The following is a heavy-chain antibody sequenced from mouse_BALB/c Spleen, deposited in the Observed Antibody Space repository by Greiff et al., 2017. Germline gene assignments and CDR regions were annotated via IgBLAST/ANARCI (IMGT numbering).Heavy chain of an antibody. CDR3: AREGSSP. Sequence: EVQVVESGGGLVKPGGSLKLSCAASGFTFSSYAMSWVRQTPEKRLEWVASISSGGSTYYPDSVKGRFTISRDNARNILYLQMSSLRSEDTAMYYCAREGSSPWGQGTLVTVSA. V-gene: IGHV5-6-5*01. J-gene: IGHJ3*01. CDR2: ISSGGST. D-gene: IGHD1-1*01. CDR1: GFTFSSYA.